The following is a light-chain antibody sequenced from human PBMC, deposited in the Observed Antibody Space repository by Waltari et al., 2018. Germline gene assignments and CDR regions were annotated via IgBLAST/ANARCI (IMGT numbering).Light chain of an antibody. CDR3: GTWDSSLSGAV. V-gene: IGLV1-51*02. CDR2: ENT. CDR1: SSHIGNNY. J-gene: IGLJ7*01. Sequence: QSVLTQPPSVSAAPGQRVTISCSGGSSHIGNNYVSWYRQFPGTAPTLLIYENTERPSGIPGRLSGSKSGASATLDSTGLQAGDEADYYCGTWDSSLSGAVFGGGTHLTVL.